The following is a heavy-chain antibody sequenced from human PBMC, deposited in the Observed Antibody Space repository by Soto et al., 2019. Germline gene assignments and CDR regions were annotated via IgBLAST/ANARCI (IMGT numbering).Heavy chain of an antibody. J-gene: IGHJ5*02. CDR3: AKDTHSHYYDSSGYYYGS. D-gene: IGHD3-22*01. Sequence: GGSLRLSXAASGFTFSSYGMHWVRQAPGKGLEWVAVISYDGSNKYYADSVKGRFTVSRDNSKNTLYLQMNSLRAEDTAVYYCAKDTHSHYYDSSGYYYGSWGQGTLVTVSS. V-gene: IGHV3-30*18. CDR2: ISYDGSNK. CDR1: GFTFSSYG.